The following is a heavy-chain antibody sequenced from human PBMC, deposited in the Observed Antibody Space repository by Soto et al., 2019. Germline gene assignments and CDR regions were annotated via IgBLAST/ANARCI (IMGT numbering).Heavy chain of an antibody. V-gene: IGHV3-33*01. D-gene: IGHD3-3*01. CDR1: GYTLTSYG. CDR2: IWYDGSKK. Sequence: QVQVVESGGGVVQPGRSLRLSCEASGYTLTSYGMHWVRQAPGKGLEWVAVIWYDGSKKYYADSVKGRFSISRDNSKNTLFLQMNSLRAEDTAVYYCARDRRFLEWLDQWGQGTLVTVSS. J-gene: IGHJ4*02. CDR3: ARDRRFLEWLDQ.